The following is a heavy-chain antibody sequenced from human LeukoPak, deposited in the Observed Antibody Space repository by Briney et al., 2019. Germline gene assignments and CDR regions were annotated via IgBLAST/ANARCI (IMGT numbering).Heavy chain of an antibody. J-gene: IGHJ4*02. V-gene: IGHV3-48*01. D-gene: IGHD3-22*01. Sequence: GGSLRLSCAASGFTFSSYSMNWVRQAPGKGLEWVSYISSSSSTIYYADSVKGRFTISRDNAKNSLYLQMNSLRAEDTAVYYCAGDGGPIVVVNEGFDYWGQGTLVTVSS. CDR2: ISSSSSTI. CDR3: AGDGGPIVVVNEGFDY. CDR1: GFTFSSYS.